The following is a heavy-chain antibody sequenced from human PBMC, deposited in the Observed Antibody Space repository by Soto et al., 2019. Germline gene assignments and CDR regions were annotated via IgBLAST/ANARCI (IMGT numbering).Heavy chain of an antibody. CDR2: IIPIFGTA. D-gene: IGHD4-4*01. CDR1: GGTFSSYA. V-gene: IGHV1-69*13. J-gene: IGHJ6*02. CDR3: ARGLVDPPKDYSEGPHYYGMDV. Sequence: ASVKVSCKASGGTFSSYAISWVRQAPGQGLEWMGGIIPIFGTANYAQKFQGRVTITADESTSTAYMELSSLRSEDTAVYYCARGLVDPPKDYSEGPHYYGMDVWGQGTTVTVSS.